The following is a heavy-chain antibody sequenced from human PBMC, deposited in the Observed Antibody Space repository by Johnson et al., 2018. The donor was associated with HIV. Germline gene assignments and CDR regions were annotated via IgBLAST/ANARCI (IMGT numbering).Heavy chain of an antibody. CDR3: ARDRGSSRDALDV. J-gene: IGHJ3*01. D-gene: IGHD6-19*01. V-gene: IGHV3-48*04. CDR1: GFTFSSYA. CDR2: ISSSGSTI. Sequence: VQLVESGGGLVQPGGSLRLSCAASGFTFSSYAMSWIRQAPGKGLEWVSYISSSGSTIYYADSVKGRFTISRDNAKNSLYLQMNSLRAEDTALYYCARDRGSSRDALDVWGQGTMVTVSS.